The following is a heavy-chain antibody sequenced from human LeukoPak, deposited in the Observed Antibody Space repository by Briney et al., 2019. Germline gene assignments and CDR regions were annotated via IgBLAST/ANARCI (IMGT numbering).Heavy chain of an antibody. CDR2: ISYDGSNK. CDR3: ARDIGAFDP. Sequence: GRSLRLSCAASGSTFSSYAMHWVRQAPGKGLEWVAVISYDGSNKYYADSVKGRFTISRDNSKNTLYLQMNSLRAEDTAVYYCARDIGAFDPWGQGTLVTVSS. CDR1: GSTFSSYA. J-gene: IGHJ5*02. D-gene: IGHD1-26*01. V-gene: IGHV3-30*04.